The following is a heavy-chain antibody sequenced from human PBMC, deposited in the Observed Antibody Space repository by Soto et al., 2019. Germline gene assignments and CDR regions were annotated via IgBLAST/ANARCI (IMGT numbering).Heavy chain of an antibody. D-gene: IGHD3-16*01. CDR2: INHVGGT. CDR1: GGFLSESY. J-gene: IGHJ5*02. Sequence: SETLSLTCAVYGGFLSESYWTWIRQPPGKGLEWIGEINHVGGTNYNPSLKSRVTMSVDTSHNQFSLRLISVTAADTAMYFCVRIRYQLPSSVLWLDPWCQGTPV. CDR3: VRIRYQLPSSVLWLDP. V-gene: IGHV4-34*01.